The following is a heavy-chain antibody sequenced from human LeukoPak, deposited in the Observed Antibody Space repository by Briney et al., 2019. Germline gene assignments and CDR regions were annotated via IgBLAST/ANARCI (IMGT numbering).Heavy chain of an antibody. V-gene: IGHV1-69*13. D-gene: IGHD1-14*01. CDR3: ARDVLAGPGGTLLGYFDY. CDR2: IIPIFGTA. J-gene: IGHJ4*02. CDR1: GGTFSSYA. Sequence: SVKVSCKASGGTFSSYAISWVRQAPGQGLEWMGGIIPIFGTANYAQKFQGRVTITADESTSTAHMELSSLRSEDTAVYYCARDVLAGPGGTLLGYFDYWGQGALVTVSS.